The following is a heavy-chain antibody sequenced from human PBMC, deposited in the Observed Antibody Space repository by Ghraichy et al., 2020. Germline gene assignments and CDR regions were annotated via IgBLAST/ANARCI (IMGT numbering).Heavy chain of an antibody. J-gene: IGHJ3*02. Sequence: ASVKVSCKASGYTFTSYYMHWVRQAPGQGLEWMGIINPSGGSTSYAQKFQGRVTMTRDTSTSTAYMELSSLRSEDTAVYYCARAPAAAGPIRSHAFDIWGQGTMVTVSS. V-gene: IGHV1-46*01. D-gene: IGHD6-13*01. CDR2: INPSGGST. CDR1: GYTFTSYY. CDR3: ARAPAAAGPIRSHAFDI.